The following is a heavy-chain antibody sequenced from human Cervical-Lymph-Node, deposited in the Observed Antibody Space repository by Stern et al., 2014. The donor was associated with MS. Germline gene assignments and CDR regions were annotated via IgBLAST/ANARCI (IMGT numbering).Heavy chain of an antibody. CDR1: GFTFSTYA. CDR3: AKDLGRGVVVVPLYGLDV. CDR2: ISDSGVSS. J-gene: IGHJ6*02. V-gene: IGHV3-23*01. D-gene: IGHD2-2*01. Sequence: EVKLLESGGGLVQPGGSLRLSCAASGFTFSTYAFSWVRQAQGKGLEGVSSISDSGVSSYYADSVKCRFTISRDNSKSMLYLEMQSLRAEDTAVYHCAKDLGRGVVVVPLYGLDVWGQGTTVTVSS.